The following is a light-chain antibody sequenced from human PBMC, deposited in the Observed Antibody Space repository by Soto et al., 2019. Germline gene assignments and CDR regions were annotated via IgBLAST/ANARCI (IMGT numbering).Light chain of an antibody. CDR2: ATS. J-gene: IGKJ2*01. CDR1: QSVSSNY. V-gene: IGKV3-20*01. CDR3: QQYGPSPMYT. Sequence: EIVLTQSPGTLTLSPGERATLSCRASQSVSSNYLAWYQQKPGQAPRLLIYATSRRAAGIPDRFSGSGSGTDFTLTISRLEPEDFAVYYCQQYGPSPMYTFGQGTKLEIK.